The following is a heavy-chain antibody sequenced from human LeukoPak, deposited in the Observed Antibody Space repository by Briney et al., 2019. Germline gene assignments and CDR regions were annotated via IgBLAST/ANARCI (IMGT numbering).Heavy chain of an antibody. CDR2: INSSSSYI. D-gene: IGHD3-10*02. CDR3: AELGITMIGGV. V-gene: IGHV3-21*01. J-gene: IGHJ6*04. Sequence: GGSLRLSGAASGFTFSSLSRNWVGHAPGNGLEWVSSINSSSSYIYYADSGKGRFTISRDNAKNSLYLQMNSLRAEDTSVYYCAELGITMIGGVWGKGTTVTISP. CDR1: GFTFSSLS.